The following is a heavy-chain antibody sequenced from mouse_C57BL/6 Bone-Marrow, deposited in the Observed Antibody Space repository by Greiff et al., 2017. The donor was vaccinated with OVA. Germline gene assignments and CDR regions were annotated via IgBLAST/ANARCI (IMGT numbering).Heavy chain of an antibody. V-gene: IGHV5-6*01. Sequence: EVQRVESGGDLVKPGGSLKLSCAASGFTFSSYGMSWVRQTPDKRLEWVATISSGGSYTYYPDSVKGRFTISRDNAKNTLYLQMSSLKSEDTAMYYCARPYYDYAWFAYWGQGTLVTVSA. CDR3: ARPYYDYAWFAY. CDR2: ISSGGSYT. J-gene: IGHJ3*01. CDR1: GFTFSSYG. D-gene: IGHD2-4*01.